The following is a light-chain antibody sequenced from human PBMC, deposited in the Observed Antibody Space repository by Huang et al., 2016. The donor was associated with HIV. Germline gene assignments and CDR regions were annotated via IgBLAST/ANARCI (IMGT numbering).Light chain of an antibody. Sequence: EIVMTQSPATLSLSPGERATLSCRASQSVNSKLAWYQQKPGQVPRLLIYGASTRATGVPGRFSGSGSGTEFTLTISSLQSEEFAVYYCQQYSKWPPNTFGQGTKLESK. CDR1: QSVNSK. CDR2: GAS. V-gene: IGKV3-15*01. J-gene: IGKJ2*01. CDR3: QQYSKWPPNT.